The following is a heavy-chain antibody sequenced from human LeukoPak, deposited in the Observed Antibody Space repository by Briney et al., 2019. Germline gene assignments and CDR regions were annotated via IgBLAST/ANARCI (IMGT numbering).Heavy chain of an antibody. J-gene: IGHJ4*02. CDR3: AKDPRIAVAGSVSDY. CDR1: GFTFSSYA. V-gene: IGHV3-23*01. D-gene: IGHD6-19*01. Sequence: GGSLRLSCAASGFTFSSYAMSWVRQAPGKGLEWVPAISGSGGSTYYADSVKGRFTISRDNSKNTLYLQMNSLRAEDTAVYYCAKDPRIAVAGSVSDYWGQGTLVTVSS. CDR2: ISGSGGST.